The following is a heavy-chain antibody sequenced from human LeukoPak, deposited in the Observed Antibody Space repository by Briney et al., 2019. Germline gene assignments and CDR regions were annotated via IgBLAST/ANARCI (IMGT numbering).Heavy chain of an antibody. CDR1: GNTFTIYY. D-gene: IGHD2-2*02. J-gene: IGHJ4*02. CDR2: INPNSGGT. Sequence: ASVKVSCKASGNTFTIYYMHWVRQAPGQGLEWMGWINPNSGGTSYAQRFQGRVTMTRDTSISTAYMELSGLTSDDTAVYYCARNPPYCTSTSCYNDYWGQGTLVTVSS. V-gene: IGHV1-2*02. CDR3: ARNPPYCTSTSCYNDY.